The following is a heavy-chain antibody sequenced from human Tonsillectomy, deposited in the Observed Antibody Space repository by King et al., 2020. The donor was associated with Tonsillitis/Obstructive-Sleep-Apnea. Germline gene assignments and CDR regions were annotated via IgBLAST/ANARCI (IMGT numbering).Heavy chain of an antibody. CDR2: INPNSGGT. D-gene: IGHD3-10*01. J-gene: IGHJ4*02. Sequence: QLVQSGAEVKKPGASVKVSCKASGYIFFGYYIHWVRQAPGQGLEWMGWINPNSGGTNYAQRFQGRVTMTRDASISTAYMELSRLRSDDTAVYYCAREHYYASGRESPHFEYWGQGTLATVSS. CDR1: GYIFFGYY. CDR3: AREHYYASGRESPHFEY. V-gene: IGHV1-2*02.